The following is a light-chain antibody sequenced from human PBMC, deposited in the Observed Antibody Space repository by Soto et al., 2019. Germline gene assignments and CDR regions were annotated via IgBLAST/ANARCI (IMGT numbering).Light chain of an antibody. Sequence: DIHMTQSPATLSASVGDRVTITCRASQSISTWLAWYQQKPGKAPKLLIYWASRLESGVPSRFSGSGSGTEFTLTISSLQPDDFATYYCQHYTTYSGTFGPGTKVDIK. CDR2: WAS. J-gene: IGKJ3*01. CDR1: QSISTW. V-gene: IGKV1-5*03. CDR3: QHYTTYSGT.